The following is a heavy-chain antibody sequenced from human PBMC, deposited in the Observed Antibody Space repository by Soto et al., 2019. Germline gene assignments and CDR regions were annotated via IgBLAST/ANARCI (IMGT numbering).Heavy chain of an antibody. J-gene: IGHJ4*02. V-gene: IGHV3-23*01. CDR2: ISGSGDST. CDR1: GFTFSSYA. CDR3: AKRYRSSSGARYFDY. D-gene: IGHD6-6*01. Sequence: PGGSLRLSCAASGFTFSSYAMSWVRQAPGKGLEWVSAISGSGDSTYYADSVKGRFTVTRDNSKNTLFLQMSSLTAEDTAVYYCAKRYRSSSGARYFDYWGQGTLVTVSS.